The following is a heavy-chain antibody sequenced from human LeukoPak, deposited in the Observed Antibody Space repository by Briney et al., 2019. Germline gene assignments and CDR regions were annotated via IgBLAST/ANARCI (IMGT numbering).Heavy chain of an antibody. J-gene: IGHJ4*02. V-gene: IGHV1-8*01. CDR2: MNPNSGNS. Sequence: ASVKVSCKASGYTFTNYDINWVRQATGQGLEWMGYMNPNSGNSAYAQKSQGRVTITTDASISTASMELSGLRSEDTALYYCAREGLDYWGQGTLVTVSS. CDR1: GYTFTNYD. CDR3: AREGLDY.